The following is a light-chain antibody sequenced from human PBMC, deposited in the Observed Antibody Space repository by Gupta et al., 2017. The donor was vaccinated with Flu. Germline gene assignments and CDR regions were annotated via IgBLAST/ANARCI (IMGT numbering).Light chain of an antibody. CDR1: ESFDDQ. CDR2: SAS. Sequence: DIQLTQSPSSLSTSVGDSVTITCRASESFDDQLNWYQQKPGKAPKLLIHSASTLHSGVPSRFSGGGSGTEFTLTIRRLQHEDFATYYCQQSYFSPWTFGQGTKVEIK. J-gene: IGKJ1*01. V-gene: IGKV1-39*01. CDR3: QQSYFSPWT.